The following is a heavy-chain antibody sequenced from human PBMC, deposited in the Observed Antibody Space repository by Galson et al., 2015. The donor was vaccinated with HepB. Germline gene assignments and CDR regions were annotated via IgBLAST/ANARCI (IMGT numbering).Heavy chain of an antibody. CDR2: IIPIFGTA. Sequence: SVKVSCKASGGTFSSYAISWVRQAPGQGLEWMGGIIPIFGTANYAQKFQGRVTITADESTSTAYMELSSLRSEGTAVYYCARSVIDSSGYQLFDYWGQGTLVTVSS. D-gene: IGHD3-22*01. V-gene: IGHV1-69*13. CDR1: GGTFSSYA. J-gene: IGHJ4*02. CDR3: ARSVIDSSGYQLFDY.